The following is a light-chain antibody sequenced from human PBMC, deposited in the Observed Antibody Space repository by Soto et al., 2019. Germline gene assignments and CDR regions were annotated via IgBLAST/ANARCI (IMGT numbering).Light chain of an antibody. CDR2: AAS. CDR3: QQTSSLPFT. V-gene: IGKV1-12*01. J-gene: IGKJ3*01. CDR1: HALTTW. Sequence: DIQMTQSPSSVSASVGDTVTITCRASHALTTWLAWYRQKPGKAPKLLISAASNLQSGVPSRFSGSGSGTDFALTIISLQPEDFATYYCQQTSSLPFTFGPGTKVDVK.